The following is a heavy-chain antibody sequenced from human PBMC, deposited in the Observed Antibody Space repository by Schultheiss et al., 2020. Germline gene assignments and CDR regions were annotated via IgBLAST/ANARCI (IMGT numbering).Heavy chain of an antibody. D-gene: IGHD6-19*01. CDR2: IYYSGST. V-gene: IGHV4-59*01. J-gene: IGHJ6*03. Sequence: TLSRTCTVSGGSISSYYWSWIRQPPGKGLEWIGYIYYSGSTNYNPSLKSRVTISVDTSKTQFSLKLSSVTAADTAVYYCARVSDSSGWPTFYYYYYMDVWGKGTTVTVSS. CDR3: ARVSDSSGWPTFYYYYYMDV. CDR1: GGSISSYY.